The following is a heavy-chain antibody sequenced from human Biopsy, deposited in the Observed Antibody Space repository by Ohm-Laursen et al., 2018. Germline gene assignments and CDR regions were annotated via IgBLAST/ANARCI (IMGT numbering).Heavy chain of an antibody. V-gene: IGHV3-9*01. CDR1: GFIFSDYG. D-gene: IGHD6-25*01. CDR2: ISGSSNNI. CDR3: TKRRTAVRPFDS. Sequence: SLRLSCAASGFIFSDYGMHWVRQAPGKGLEWVSGISGSSNNIIYADSVRDRFTISRDNAKSSLYLEMNSLRSEDTAFYYCTKRRTAVRPFDSWGHGTLVTVSS. J-gene: IGHJ4*01.